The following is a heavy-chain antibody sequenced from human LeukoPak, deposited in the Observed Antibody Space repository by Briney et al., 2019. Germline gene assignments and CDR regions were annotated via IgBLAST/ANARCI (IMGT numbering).Heavy chain of an antibody. CDR2: IYHSGST. J-gene: IGHJ3*02. V-gene: IGHV4-38-2*01. Sequence: PSETLSLTCAVSGYSISSGYYWGWIRQPPGKGLEWIGSIYHSGSTSYNPSLKSRITISVETSKNQFSLKLSSVTAADTAVYYCARRHIVANAFDIWGQGTMVTVSS. CDR1: GYSISSGYY. CDR3: ARRHIVANAFDI. D-gene: IGHD2-21*01.